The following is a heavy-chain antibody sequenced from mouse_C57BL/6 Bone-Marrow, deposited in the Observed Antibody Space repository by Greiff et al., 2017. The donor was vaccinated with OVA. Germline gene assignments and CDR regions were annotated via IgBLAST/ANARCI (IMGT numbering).Heavy chain of an antibody. D-gene: IGHD3-3*01. CDR1: GFTFGGNA. CDR3: ARDGGTSAY. J-gene: IGHJ3*01. V-gene: IGHV5-4*01. Sequence: EVKVVESGGGLVKPGGSRKLSCEAPGFTFGGNARSGVRRTPKRRLEWVSTLSDGGSYTSYPDNVKGRFTISRDNAKNNLYLQMSHLKSEDTAMYYCARDGGTSAYWGQGTLVTVSA. CDR2: LSDGGSYT.